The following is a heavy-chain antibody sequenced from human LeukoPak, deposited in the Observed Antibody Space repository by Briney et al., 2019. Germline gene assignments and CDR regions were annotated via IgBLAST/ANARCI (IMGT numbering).Heavy chain of an antibody. CDR3: ARGVNDYGERQYYFDY. V-gene: IGHV3-23*01. D-gene: IGHD4-17*01. J-gene: IGHJ4*02. CDR2: ISGSGGST. CDR1: GFTFSSYA. Sequence: PGGSLRLSCAASGFTFSSYAMSWVRQAPGKGLEWVSAISGSGGSTYYADSVKGRFTISRDNSKDTLYLQMNSLRAEDTAVYYCARGVNDYGERQYYFDYWGQGTLVTVSS.